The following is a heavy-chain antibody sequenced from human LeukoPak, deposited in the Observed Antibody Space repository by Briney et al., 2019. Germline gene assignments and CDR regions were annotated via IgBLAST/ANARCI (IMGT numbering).Heavy chain of an antibody. Sequence: GGSLRLSCAASGFTFSSYAMSWVRQAPGKGLEWVSAISGSGGSTYYADSVKGRFTISRDNSKNTLYLQMNSLRAEDTAVYYCAKPLVVVPAALCDYWGQGTLVTVSS. D-gene: IGHD2-2*01. CDR2: ISGSGGST. CDR1: GFTFSSYA. V-gene: IGHV3-23*01. J-gene: IGHJ4*02. CDR3: AKPLVVVPAALCDY.